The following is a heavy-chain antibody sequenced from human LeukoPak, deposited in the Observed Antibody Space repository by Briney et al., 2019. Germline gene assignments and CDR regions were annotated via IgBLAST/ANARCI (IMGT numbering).Heavy chain of an antibody. CDR1: GFTFSSYA. J-gene: IGHJ6*02. CDR2: ISGDGGIT. CDR3: AKSYGSGTFYNRNDYYGMDV. V-gene: IGHV3-23*01. Sequence: PGGSLRLSCATSGFTFSSYAMIWVRRAPGEGLGWVSTISGDGGITYYADSGTGQFTISRDNSKNTLYLQMNSLRAEDTAVYYGAKSYGSGTFYNRNDYYGMDVWGQGTTVTVSS. D-gene: IGHD3-10*01.